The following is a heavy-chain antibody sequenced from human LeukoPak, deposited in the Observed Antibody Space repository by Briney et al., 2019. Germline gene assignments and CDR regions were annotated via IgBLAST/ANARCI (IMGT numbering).Heavy chain of an antibody. J-gene: IGHJ6*03. CDR1: GFTFDDCG. V-gene: IGHV3-13*01. D-gene: IGHD6-25*01. CDR3: ARDRGRYYMDV. CDR2: IGTAGDI. Sequence: GGSLRLSCAASGFTFDDCGMSWVRQATGKGLEWVSGIGTAGDIYYPGSVKGRFTISRENAKNSLYLQMNSLRAGDMAVYYCARDRGRYYMDVWGKGTTVTISS.